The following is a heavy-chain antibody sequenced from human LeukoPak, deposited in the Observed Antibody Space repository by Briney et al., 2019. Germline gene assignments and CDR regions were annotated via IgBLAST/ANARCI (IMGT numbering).Heavy chain of an antibody. CDR1: GGSISSTNW. CDR2: ISLSGVT. D-gene: IGHD1-26*01. J-gene: IGHJ4*02. V-gene: IGHV4-4*02. Sequence: SGTLSLTCGASGGSISSTNWWSWVRQPPGQGLEWIGEISLSGVTNYNPSLKSRVTMSLDRSKSHLSLTLTSVTAADTAVYYCSRESGAFSPFGYWGQGTLVTVSS. CDR3: SRESGAFSPFGY.